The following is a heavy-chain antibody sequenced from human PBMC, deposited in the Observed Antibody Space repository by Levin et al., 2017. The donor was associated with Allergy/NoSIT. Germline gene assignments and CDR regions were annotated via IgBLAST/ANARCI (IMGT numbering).Heavy chain of an antibody. CDR1: GFTFSSYS. J-gene: IGHJ3*02. CDR3: ARQPGDFDWLFAPGAFDI. CDR2: ISSSSSYI. Sequence: GESLKISCAASGFTFSSYSMNWVRQAPGKGLEWVSSISSSSSYIYYADSVKGRFTISRDNAKNSLYLQMNSLRAEDTAVYYCARQPGDFDWLFAPGAFDIWGQGTMVTVSS. D-gene: IGHD3-9*01. V-gene: IGHV3-21*01.